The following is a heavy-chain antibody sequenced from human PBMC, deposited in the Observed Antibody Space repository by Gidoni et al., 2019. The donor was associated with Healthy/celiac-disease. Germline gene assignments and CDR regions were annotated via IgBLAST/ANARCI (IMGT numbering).Heavy chain of an antibody. V-gene: IGHV1-69*01. J-gene: IGHJ6*02. D-gene: IGHD3-3*01. CDR2: IIPIFGTA. CDR1: GGTFSSYA. Sequence: QVQLVQSGAEVKKPGSSVKVSCKASGGTFSSYAISWVRQAPGQGLEWRGGIIPIFGTANYAQKFQGRVTITADESTSTAYMELSSLRSEDTAVYYCARGSYDFWSGYYYYYGMDVWGQGTTVTVSS. CDR3: ARGSYDFWSGYYYYYGMDV.